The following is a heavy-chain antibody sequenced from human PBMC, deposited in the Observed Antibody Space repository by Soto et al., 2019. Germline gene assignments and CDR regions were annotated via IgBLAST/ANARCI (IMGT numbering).Heavy chain of an antibody. D-gene: IGHD4-17*01. CDR3: AGYGGNSV. CDR2: IFNDGST. Sequence: DVQLVESGGGLTQPGGSLRLSCAVSGFTVSSNHVTWVRQATGKGLQWVSAIFNDGSTYYADSVKGRFTISRDNSKNTLVLQMNSLRAEDTAVYYCAGYGGNSVWGQGTLVTVSS. J-gene: IGHJ4*02. V-gene: IGHV3-53*01. CDR1: GFTVSSNH.